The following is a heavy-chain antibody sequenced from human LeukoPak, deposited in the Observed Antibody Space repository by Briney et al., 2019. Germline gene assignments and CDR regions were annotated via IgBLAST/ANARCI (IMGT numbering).Heavy chain of an antibody. CDR1: GYTFTSYY. CDR2: INLNSGGT. Sequence: ASVKVSCKTSGYTFTSYYMHWVRQAPGQGLEWMGWINLNSGGTNYAQKFQGRVTMTRDTSISTAYMELSRLRSDDTAVYYCARARNYYDSSGSFDYWGQGTLVTVSS. V-gene: IGHV1-2*02. D-gene: IGHD3-22*01. CDR3: ARARNYYDSSGSFDY. J-gene: IGHJ4*02.